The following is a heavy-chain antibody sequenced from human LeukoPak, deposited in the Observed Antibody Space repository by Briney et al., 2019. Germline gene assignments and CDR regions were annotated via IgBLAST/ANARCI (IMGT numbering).Heavy chain of an antibody. Sequence: PGGSLRLSCAGSGFTFNNHAMSWVRQAPGKGLEWVSGINGNGASTYYSDSVKGRFTISRANSKNTLYLQMSSLRAEDTAIYYCAKDQGYSYYYLDYWGQGTLVTVSS. V-gene: IGHV3-23*01. CDR1: GFTFNNHA. D-gene: IGHD5-18*01. CDR3: AKDQGYSYYYLDY. CDR2: INGNGAST. J-gene: IGHJ4*02.